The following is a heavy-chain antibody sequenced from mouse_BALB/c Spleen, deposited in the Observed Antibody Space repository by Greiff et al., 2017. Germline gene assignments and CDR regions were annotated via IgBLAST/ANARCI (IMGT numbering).Heavy chain of an antibody. CDR1: GYTFTSYW. J-gene: IGHJ3*01. V-gene: IGHV1-87*01. Sequence: QVQLKQSGAELARPGASVKLSCKASGYTFTSYWMQWVKQRPGQGLEWIGAIYPGDGDTRYTQKFKGKATLTADKSSSTAYMQLRSLASEDSAVYYCAREDGLQGFAYWGQGTLVTVSA. CDR2: IYPGDGDT. D-gene: IGHD2-13*01. CDR3: AREDGLQGFAY.